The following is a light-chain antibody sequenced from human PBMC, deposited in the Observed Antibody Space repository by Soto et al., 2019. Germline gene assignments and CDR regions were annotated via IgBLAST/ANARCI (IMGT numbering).Light chain of an antibody. CDR2: DVT. CDR1: SSDVGSYNR. CDR3: SSYTISSVV. Sequence: QSVLTQPASVSGSPGQSITISCTGTSSDVGSYNRVSWYQQPPGTAPKFIIYDVTNRPSGVPDRFSGSKSGNTASLTISGLQAEDEADYYCSSYTISSVVFGGGTKVTVL. J-gene: IGLJ2*01. V-gene: IGLV2-18*02.